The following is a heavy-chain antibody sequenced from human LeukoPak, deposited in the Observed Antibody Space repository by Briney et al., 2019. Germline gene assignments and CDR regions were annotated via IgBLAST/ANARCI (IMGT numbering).Heavy chain of an antibody. CDR1: GFTFSSYA. V-gene: IGHV3-64*01. Sequence: GGSLSFSCAASGFTFSSYAMYWVRQAPGKGLEYVSAISSNGGSTDYANFVKGRFTISRDSSKNTLYLQMGSLRAEDMAVYYCAGGYNWNDVGYWGQGTPVSPSS. CDR3: AGGYNWNDVGY. CDR2: ISSNGGST. J-gene: IGHJ1*01. D-gene: IGHD1-1*01.